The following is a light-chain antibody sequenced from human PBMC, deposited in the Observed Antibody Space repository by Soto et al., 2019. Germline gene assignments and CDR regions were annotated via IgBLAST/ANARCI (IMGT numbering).Light chain of an antibody. CDR1: QSVLYSSNNKNY. CDR3: QQYYSTPRT. Sequence: DIVMTQSPDSLAVSLGERATINCKSSQSVLYSSNNKNYLAWYQQKPGQPPKLLIYWASTRESGVPDRFSGSGSGTDFTLTISSLQAEDVVVYYCQQYYSTPRTFGQGPKVEIK. CDR2: WAS. V-gene: IGKV4-1*01. J-gene: IGKJ1*01.